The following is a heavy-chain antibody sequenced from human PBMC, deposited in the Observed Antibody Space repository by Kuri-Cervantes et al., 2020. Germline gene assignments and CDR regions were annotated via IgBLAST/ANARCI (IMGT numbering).Heavy chain of an antibody. J-gene: IGHJ4*02. D-gene: IGHD5-18*01. CDR1: GGSFSGYY. Sequence: GSLRLSCAVYGGSFSGYYWSWIRQPPGKGLEWIGEINHSGSTNYNPSLKSRVTISVDTSKNQFPLKLSSVTAADTAVYYCAREGTTDTAMVRSWVDYWGQGTLVTVSS. CDR2: INHSGST. CDR3: AREGTTDTAMVRSWVDY. V-gene: IGHV4-34*01.